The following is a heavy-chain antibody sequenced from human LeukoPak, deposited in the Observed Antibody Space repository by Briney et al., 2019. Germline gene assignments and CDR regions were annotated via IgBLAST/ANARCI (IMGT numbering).Heavy chain of an antibody. CDR3: ARDGYSSGWYWLDY. Sequence: PGGSLRLSCAASGFTFDNYAMHWVRQAPGKGLEWVSGISWNSGSIDYADSVKGRFTISRDNAKNSRYLQMNSLRAEDTALYYCARDGYSSGWYWLDYWGQGTLVTVSS. CDR2: ISWNSGSI. D-gene: IGHD6-19*01. CDR1: GFTFDNYA. V-gene: IGHV3-9*01. J-gene: IGHJ4*02.